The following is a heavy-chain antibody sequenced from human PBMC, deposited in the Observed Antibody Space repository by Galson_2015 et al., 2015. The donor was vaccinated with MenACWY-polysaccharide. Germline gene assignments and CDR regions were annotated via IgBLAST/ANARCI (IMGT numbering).Heavy chain of an antibody. Sequence: SVKVSCKASGYTFTSYGISWVRQAPGQGLEWMGWISAYNGNTNYAQKLQGRVTMTTDTSTSTAYMELRSLRSDDTAVYYCARDRVGATGAGYYYGMNVWGQVTTVTVSS. CDR2: ISAYNGNT. CDR1: GYTFTSYG. CDR3: ARDRVGATGAGYYYGMNV. V-gene: IGHV1-18*01. D-gene: IGHD1-26*01. J-gene: IGHJ6*02.